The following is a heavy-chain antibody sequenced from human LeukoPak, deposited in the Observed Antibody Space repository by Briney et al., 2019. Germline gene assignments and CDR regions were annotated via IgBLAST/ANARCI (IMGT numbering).Heavy chain of an antibody. V-gene: IGHV3-30*18. CDR3: AKGYYGSGSYYQI. J-gene: IGHJ4*02. Sequence: GGSLRLSCAASGFTFSSYGMHWVRQAPGKGLEWVAVISYDGSNKYYADSVKGRFTISRDNSKNTLYLQMNNLRAEDTAVYYCAKGYYGSGSYYQIWGQGTLVTVSS. CDR2: ISYDGSNK. CDR1: GFTFSSYG. D-gene: IGHD3-10*01.